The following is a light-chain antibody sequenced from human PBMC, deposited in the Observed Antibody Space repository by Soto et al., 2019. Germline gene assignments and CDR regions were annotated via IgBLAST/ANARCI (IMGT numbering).Light chain of an antibody. Sequence: DIQMTQSPSSLSASVGDRVTITCRASQGIRSDLGRYQQKPGKAPKRLIYAASSLQSGVPSRFSGSGSGTEFTLTISSLQPEDFATYYCLQYNSYLWTFGQGTKVDIK. V-gene: IGKV1-17*01. CDR3: LQYNSYLWT. CDR2: AAS. CDR1: QGIRSD. J-gene: IGKJ1*01.